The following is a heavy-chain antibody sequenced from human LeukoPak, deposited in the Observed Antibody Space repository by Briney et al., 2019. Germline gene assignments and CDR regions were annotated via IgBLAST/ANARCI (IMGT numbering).Heavy chain of an antibody. D-gene: IGHD2-2*01. CDR2: IGTSSSTI. J-gene: IGHJ4*02. Sequence: GGSLRLSCAASGFTFSTYTMNWVRQPPGKGLEWVSNIGTSSSTIYYADSVKGRFTISRDNAKNSLYLQMNSLRAEDTAVYYCARVGIVVVPAAYDYWGQGTLVTVSS. CDR1: GFTFSTYT. V-gene: IGHV3-48*01. CDR3: ARVGIVVVPAAYDY.